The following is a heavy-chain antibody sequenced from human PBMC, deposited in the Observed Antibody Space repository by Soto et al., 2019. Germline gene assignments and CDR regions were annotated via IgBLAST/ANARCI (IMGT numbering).Heavy chain of an antibody. D-gene: IGHD2-2*01. CDR2: INYSGST. CDR3: ARGGIVVVPAAMRYFQH. J-gene: IGHJ1*01. CDR1: GGSINNYY. V-gene: IGHV4-59*12. Sequence: SETLSLTCTFSGGSINNYYWSLIRQPPGKGLEWIGEINYSGSTSYNPSLKSRVTISVDTSKNQFSLKLSSVTAADTAVYYCARGGIVVVPAAMRYFQHWGQGTLVTVS.